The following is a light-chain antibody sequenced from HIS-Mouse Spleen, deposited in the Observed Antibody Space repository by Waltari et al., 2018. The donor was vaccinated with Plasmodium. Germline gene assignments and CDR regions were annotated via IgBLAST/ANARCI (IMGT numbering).Light chain of an antibody. V-gene: IGKV1-8*01. CDR2: AAS. Sequence: AIRMTPSPSAFSASTGDSVTITCRASQGISSYLAWYQQKPGKAHKLMIYAASSLQSGVPSRFSGSGSGTDFTLTISCLQSEDFATYYCQQYYSYPLTFGGGTKVEIK. J-gene: IGKJ4*01. CDR1: QGISSY. CDR3: QQYYSYPLT.